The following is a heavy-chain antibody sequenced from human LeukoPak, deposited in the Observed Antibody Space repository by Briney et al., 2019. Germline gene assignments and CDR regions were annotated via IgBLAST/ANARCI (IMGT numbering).Heavy chain of an antibody. V-gene: IGHV3-23*01. D-gene: IGHD4-23*01. J-gene: IGHJ3*02. CDR2: NSGSGGST. CDR1: GFTFSSYA. CDR3: AKDRPIQVVKRQDAFDI. Sequence: GGSLRLSCAASGFTFSSYAMSWVRQAPGKGLECVSANSGSGGSTYCADSVKGRFTISRDNSKNTLYLQMNSLRAEDTAVYYCAKDRPIQVVKRQDAFDIWGQGTMVTVSS.